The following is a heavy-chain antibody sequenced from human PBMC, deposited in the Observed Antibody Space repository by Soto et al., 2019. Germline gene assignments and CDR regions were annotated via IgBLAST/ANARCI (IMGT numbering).Heavy chain of an antibody. Sequence: QVQLVQSGAEVKKPGASVKVSCKASGYTFTSYGISWVRQAPGQGLEWMGWISAYNGNTNYAQKLEGRVTMTTDTSTSTAYMELRSLRSDDTAVYYCARAQWELLRHDWFDPWGQGTLVTVSS. J-gene: IGHJ5*02. CDR2: ISAYNGNT. D-gene: IGHD1-26*01. CDR1: GYTFTSYG. V-gene: IGHV1-18*01. CDR3: ARAQWELLRHDWFDP.